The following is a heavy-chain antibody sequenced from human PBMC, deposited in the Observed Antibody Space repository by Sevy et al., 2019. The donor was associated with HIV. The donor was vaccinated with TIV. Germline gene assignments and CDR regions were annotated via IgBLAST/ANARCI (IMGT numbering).Heavy chain of an antibody. D-gene: IGHD3-10*01. CDR1: GFTFGDYA. CDR2: IRSNTFNAKT. CDR3: ARVRGTISPYYYFGMDV. J-gene: IGHJ6*02. V-gene: IGHV3-49*03. Sequence: GGSLRLSCTASGFTFGDYAMNWLRQAPGKGLEWVGFIRSNTFNAKTEYAASVKGRFDISRDDSKSIAYLQMNSLKTEDTAVYFCARVRGTISPYYYFGMDVWGQGTTVTVSS.